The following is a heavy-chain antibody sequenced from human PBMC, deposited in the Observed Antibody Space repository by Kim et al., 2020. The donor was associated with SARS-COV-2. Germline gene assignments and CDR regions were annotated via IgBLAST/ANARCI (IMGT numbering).Heavy chain of an antibody. CDR2: IKRSDANT. Sequence: GGSLRLSCVASGFTFTNYGMRWVRQAPGKGLEWVSSIKRSDANTIYSDSVKGRFTISRDNSKNTLFLQMNSLRAEDTATYYCARDTGGDRADEFHYWGQGTLVTVSS. CDR1: GFTFTNYG. CDR3: ARDTGGDRADEFHY. V-gene: IGHV3-23*01. J-gene: IGHJ4*02. D-gene: IGHD2-21*01.